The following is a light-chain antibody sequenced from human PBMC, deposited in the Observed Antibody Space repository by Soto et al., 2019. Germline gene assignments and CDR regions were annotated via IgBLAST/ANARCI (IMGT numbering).Light chain of an antibody. CDR3: QTWGTGT. V-gene: IGLV4-69*01. CDR1: SRHSSYA. J-gene: IGLJ2*01. CDR2: LNSDGSH. Sequence: QLVLTQSPSASASLGASVNLTCTLSSRHSSYAIAWHQQQPEKGPRYLMKLNSDGSHNKGDGIPDRFSGSSSGAERYLTISSLQSEDEADYYFQTWGTGTFGGGTQLTVL.